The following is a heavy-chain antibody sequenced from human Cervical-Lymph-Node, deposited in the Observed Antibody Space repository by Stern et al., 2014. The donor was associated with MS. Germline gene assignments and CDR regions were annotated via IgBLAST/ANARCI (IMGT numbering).Heavy chain of an antibody. CDR1: GFTFNNAW. Sequence: EVQLVESGGGLVKPGGSLRLSCAVSGFTFNNAWMTWVRQAPGRGLEWVGRIKSETDGGTTDYAAPVKGRFIISRETTKNTLYLHMNSLKIEDTAVYYCTTPFITVLRGVRKDVWGQGTTVTVPS. V-gene: IGHV3-15*01. D-gene: IGHD3-10*01. CDR3: TTPFITVLRGVRKDV. CDR2: IKSETDGGTT. J-gene: IGHJ6*02.